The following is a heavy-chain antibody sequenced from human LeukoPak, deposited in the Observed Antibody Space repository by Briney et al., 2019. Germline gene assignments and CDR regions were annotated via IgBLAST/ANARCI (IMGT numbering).Heavy chain of an antibody. CDR3: ATAGPLTYDDGDAVFAFDV. CDR1: GSTLNDIS. Sequence: GASVKVSCKVSGSTLNDISIHWVRQAPGKGLEWMGSFDPEHGETIHTQKFQGRVTMTEDTFTDTSYMEMTSLTSGDTAVYFCATAGPLTYDDGDAVFAFDVWGQGTMVTVSS. J-gene: IGHJ3*01. V-gene: IGHV1-24*01. CDR2: FDPEHGET. D-gene: IGHD4-17*01.